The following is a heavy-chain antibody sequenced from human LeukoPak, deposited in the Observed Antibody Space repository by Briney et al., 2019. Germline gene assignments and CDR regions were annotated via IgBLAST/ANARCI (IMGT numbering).Heavy chain of an antibody. J-gene: IGHJ3*02. V-gene: IGHV3-23*01. CDR1: GFTFSTYA. CDR2: ISGSGSST. CDR3: AKGPNVWLTPIAFDI. D-gene: IGHD3-16*01. Sequence: GGSLRLSCAAPGFTFSTYAVSWVRQAPGQGLEWVSGISGSGSSTYYAASVKGRFTISRDNSKNTLYVQMNSLRAEDTAVYYCAKGPNVWLTPIAFDIWGQGAKVTVSS.